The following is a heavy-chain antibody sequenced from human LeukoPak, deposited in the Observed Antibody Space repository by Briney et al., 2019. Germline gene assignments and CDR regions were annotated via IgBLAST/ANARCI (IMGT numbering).Heavy chain of an antibody. J-gene: IGHJ3*02. V-gene: IGHV3-7*01. Sequence: GGSLRLSCAASGFTFSSYWMSWVRQAPGKGLEWVANIKQDGSEKFCVDSVKGRFTISRDNAKNSLYLQMNSLRAEDTAVYYCARDRSRYSYGSAPDAFDIWGQGTMVTVSS. CDR1: GFTFSSYW. CDR2: IKQDGSEK. D-gene: IGHD5-18*01. CDR3: ARDRSRYSYGSAPDAFDI.